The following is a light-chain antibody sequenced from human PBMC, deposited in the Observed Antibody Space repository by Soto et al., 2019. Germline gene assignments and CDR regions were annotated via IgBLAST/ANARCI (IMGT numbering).Light chain of an antibody. CDR2: EAS. Sequence: DIQMTQSPSTLSASVGDRVTITCRASQSISNWLAWYQQKPGKAPKLLIYEASSLEGGVPSRFTGSGSGTEFTLTISSLQPDDSSTYYGQQYKSYNTFGQGTKLEIK. J-gene: IGKJ2*01. CDR3: QQYKSYNT. V-gene: IGKV1-5*03. CDR1: QSISNW.